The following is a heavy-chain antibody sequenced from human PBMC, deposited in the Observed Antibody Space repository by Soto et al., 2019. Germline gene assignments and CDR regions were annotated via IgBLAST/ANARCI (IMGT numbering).Heavy chain of an antibody. D-gene: IGHD6-6*01. CDR2: IIPIFGTA. J-gene: IGHJ4*02. V-gene: IGHV1-69*13. CDR1: GYTFTAYD. CDR3: ARDLPTAARPGQVDY. Sequence: SVKVSCKTSGYTFTAYDIYWVRQAPGQGLEWMGGIIPIFGTANYAQKFQGRVTITADESTSPAYMELSSLRSEDTAVYYCARDLPTAARPGQVDYWGQENLVTVSS.